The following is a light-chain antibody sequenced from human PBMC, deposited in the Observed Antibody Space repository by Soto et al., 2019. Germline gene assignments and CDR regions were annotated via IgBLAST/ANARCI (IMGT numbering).Light chain of an antibody. J-gene: IGKJ1*01. V-gene: IGKV3-15*01. CDR3: QQYSIWRT. Sequence: EIALTQSPGTLSLSPGERATLSCRASQSVGSRFLAWYQQKPGQAPRLLIYGASTRATGIPARFSGSGSGTEFTLTISSLQSEDFAVYYCQQYSIWRTFGQGTKVDI. CDR1: QSVGSRF. CDR2: GAS.